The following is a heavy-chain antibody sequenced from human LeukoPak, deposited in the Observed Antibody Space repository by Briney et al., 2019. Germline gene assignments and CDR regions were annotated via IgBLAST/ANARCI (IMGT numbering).Heavy chain of an antibody. J-gene: IGHJ4*02. CDR1: GGSFSGYY. Sequence: SETLSLTCAVYGGSFSGYYWSWIRQPPGKGLEWIGEINHSGSTNYNQSLTRRVTISVDTSKNQFSLNLSSVTAADTAVYYCARGRPVFDYWGQGTLVTVSS. CDR3: ARGRPVFDY. V-gene: IGHV4-34*01. CDR2: INHSGST.